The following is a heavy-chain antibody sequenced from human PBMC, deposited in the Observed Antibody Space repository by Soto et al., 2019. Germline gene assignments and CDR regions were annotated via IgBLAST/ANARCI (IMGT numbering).Heavy chain of an antibody. Sequence: SXTLSLTGTVSGGSIRSRGFSWSWIRQPPGKGLEWIGYIYHSGSTYYNPSLKSRVTISVDRSKNQFSLKLSSVTAADTAVYYCARVPDRWGQGTLVTVSS. D-gene: IGHD2-2*01. V-gene: IGHV4-30-2*01. CDR1: GGSIRSRGFS. J-gene: IGHJ5*02. CDR2: IYHSGST. CDR3: ARVPDR.